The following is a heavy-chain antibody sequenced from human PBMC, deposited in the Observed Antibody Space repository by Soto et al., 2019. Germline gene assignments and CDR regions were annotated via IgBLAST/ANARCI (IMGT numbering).Heavy chain of an antibody. V-gene: IGHV4-4*07. CDR3: ERIRRWQLPNYYHGMGV. J-gene: IGHJ6*02. Sequence: PSETLSLTCTVSGGSISSYYWSWIRLPAGKGLEWIGRIYTSGSTNYNPSLKSRVTMSVDTSKNQFSLKLSSVTAADTAVYYCERIRRWQLPNYYHGMGVWGPGTTVT. CDR1: GGSISSYY. D-gene: IGHD1-7*01. CDR2: IYTSGST.